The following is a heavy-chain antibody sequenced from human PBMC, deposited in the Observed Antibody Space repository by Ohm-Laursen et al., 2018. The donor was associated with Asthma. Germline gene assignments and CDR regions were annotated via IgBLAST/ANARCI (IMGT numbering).Heavy chain of an antibody. CDR3: ARGFIAAAGT. V-gene: IGHV4-31*02. J-gene: IGHJ5*02. Sequence: TLSLTWTVSGGSISSGDSYWSWLRQLPGKGLEWIGHIYFSGSTYYNPSLKSRVSISEDTSKNQFSLQMSSVTAADTAIYYCARGFIAAAGTWGQGILVTISS. CDR2: IYFSGST. D-gene: IGHD6-13*01. CDR1: GGSISSGDSY.